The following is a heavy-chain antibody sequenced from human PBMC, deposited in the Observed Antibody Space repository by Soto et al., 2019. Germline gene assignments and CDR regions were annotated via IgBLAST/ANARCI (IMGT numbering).Heavy chain of an antibody. Sequence: LSLTCTVSGGSISSGDYYWSWIRQPPGKGLEWIGYIYYSGSTYYNPSLKSRVTISVDTSKNQFSLKLSSVTAADTAVYYCAREVWATVVYNWFDPWGQGTLVTVSS. D-gene: IGHD4-17*01. CDR1: GGSISSGDYY. J-gene: IGHJ5*02. CDR3: AREVWATVVYNWFDP. V-gene: IGHV4-30-4*01. CDR2: IYYSGST.